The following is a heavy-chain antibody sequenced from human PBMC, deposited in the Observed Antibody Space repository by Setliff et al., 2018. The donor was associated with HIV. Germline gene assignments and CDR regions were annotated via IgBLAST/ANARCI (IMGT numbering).Heavy chain of an antibody. D-gene: IGHD3-10*01. Sequence: SLRLSCVASGFSLSDFGMHWVRQAPGKGLEWVAAISYDGSNEYYADSVKGRFTISRDTSKNTLNLQMTSLRAADTAIYYCAKDPFHYYSSEENYFGPWGQGTLVTVSS. CDR1: GFSLSDFG. CDR3: AKDPFHYYSSEENYFGP. J-gene: IGHJ5*02. CDR2: ISYDGSNE. V-gene: IGHV3-30*18.